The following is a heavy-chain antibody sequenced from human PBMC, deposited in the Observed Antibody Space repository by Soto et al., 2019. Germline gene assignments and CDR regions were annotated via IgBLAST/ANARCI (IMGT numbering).Heavy chain of an antibody. D-gene: IGHD3-16*01. J-gene: IGHJ4*02. CDR1: VGSITGYY. CDR2: SYYTGAT. V-gene: IGHV4-59*01. Sequence: NPTETLSLTCTVSVGSITGYYWSWIRQSPGKGLEWIGCSYYTGATNYNPSLKSRVTISVDTSKNQFSLKLSSVTAADTAVYYCARNYDYVWGSSRGPFDYWGQGTLVTVSS. CDR3: ARNYDYVWGSSRGPFDY.